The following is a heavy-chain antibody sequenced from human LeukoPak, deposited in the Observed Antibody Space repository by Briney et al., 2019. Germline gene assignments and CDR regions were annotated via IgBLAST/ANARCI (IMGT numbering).Heavy chain of an antibody. CDR1: GFILSSYE. V-gene: IGHV3-21*01. CDR3: ARSELLWFGELLSWFDP. CDR2: ISSSSSYI. D-gene: IGHD3-10*01. J-gene: IGHJ5*02. Sequence: GGSLRLSCAASGFILSSYEMNWVRQAPGKGLEWVSSISSSSSYIYYADSVKGRFTISRDNAKNSLYLQMNSLRAEDTAVYYCARSELLWFGELLSWFDPWGQGTLVTVSS.